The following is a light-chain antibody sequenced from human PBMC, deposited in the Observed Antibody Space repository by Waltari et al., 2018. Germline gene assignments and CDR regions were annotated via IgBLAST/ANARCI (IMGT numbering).Light chain of an antibody. Sequence: QTVVTQEPSVSVSPGGPVTLTFAFSFGSRSTPLYATWYQQTTGQAPRTLVYKANARSSGVPDRFSGSILGNTAALTITGAQADDESDYYCALYMGSGIWVFGGGTRLTVL. CDR2: KAN. J-gene: IGLJ3*02. CDR3: ALYMGSGIWV. CDR1: FGSRSTPLY. V-gene: IGLV8-61*01.